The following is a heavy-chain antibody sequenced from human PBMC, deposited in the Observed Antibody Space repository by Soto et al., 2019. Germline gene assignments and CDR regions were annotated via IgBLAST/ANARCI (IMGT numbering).Heavy chain of an antibody. J-gene: IGHJ4*02. Sequence: GGSLRLSCAASGFTFDDYAMHWVRQAPGKGLEWVSGISWNSGNMDYADSVKGRFTISRDNAKNSLYLQMNSLRVEDTALYYCVKDNGVIPAALMGFFEYWGQGALVTVSS. CDR3: VKDNGVIPAALMGFFEY. D-gene: IGHD2-2*01. CDR2: ISWNSGNM. CDR1: GFTFDDYA. V-gene: IGHV3-9*01.